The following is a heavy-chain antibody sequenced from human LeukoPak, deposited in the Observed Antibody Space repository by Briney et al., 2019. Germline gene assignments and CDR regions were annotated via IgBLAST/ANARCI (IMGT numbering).Heavy chain of an antibody. CDR3: ARESYDSSGYYYGGGFDY. V-gene: IGHV3-11*06. D-gene: IGHD3-22*01. CDR1: GFTFSDYY. J-gene: IGHJ4*02. CDR2: ISDSSGYK. Sequence: KSGGSLRLSCAASGFTFSDYYMSWIRQTPGKGLEWVSYISDSSGYKNYADSLKGRFTISRDNAKNSVYLQMNSLSAEDTAVYYCARESYDSSGYYYGGGFDYWGQGTLVTVSS.